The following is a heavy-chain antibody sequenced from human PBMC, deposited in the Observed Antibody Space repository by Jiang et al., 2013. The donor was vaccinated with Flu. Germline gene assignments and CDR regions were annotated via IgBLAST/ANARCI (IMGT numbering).Heavy chain of an antibody. CDR1: STSGMC. CDR3: ARTSSLIVGVTISFFDY. Sequence: STSGMCVSWIRQPPGKALEWLARIDWDDDKYYSTSLKTRLTISKDTSKNQVVLTMTNMDPVDTATYYCARTSSLIVGVTISFFDYWGQGTLVTVSS. D-gene: IGHD1-26*01. J-gene: IGHJ4*02. V-gene: IGHV2-70*11. CDR2: IDWDDDK.